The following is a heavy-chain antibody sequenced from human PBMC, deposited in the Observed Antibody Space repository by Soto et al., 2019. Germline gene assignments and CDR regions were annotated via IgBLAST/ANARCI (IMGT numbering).Heavy chain of an antibody. D-gene: IGHD3-3*01. CDR1: AFTFTDHY. CDR3: AREPGKGYDFWSGYYTGPYYYGMDV. Sequence: GGSLRLSCAASAFTFTDHYMDWVRQAPGKGLEWVGRTRNKANSYTTKYAASVKGRFTISRDDSTNSLYLQMNSLKTEDTAVYYCAREPGKGYDFWSGYYTGPYYYGMDVWGQGTTVTVSS. J-gene: IGHJ6*02. CDR2: TRNKANSYTT. V-gene: IGHV3-72*01.